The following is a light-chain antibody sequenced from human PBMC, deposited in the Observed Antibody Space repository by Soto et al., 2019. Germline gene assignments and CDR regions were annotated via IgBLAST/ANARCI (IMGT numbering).Light chain of an antibody. CDR3: QQYNGYWT. Sequence: DIQMTQSPSTLSASVGDRVTITCRASQSISGSLAWYQQKPGKAPKLLIYEASNLKSGVPSRFSDSGSGTESPLTIISLQPDDSASYYCQQYNGYWTFGQGTRVEIQ. CDR2: EAS. V-gene: IGKV1-5*03. J-gene: IGKJ1*01. CDR1: QSISGS.